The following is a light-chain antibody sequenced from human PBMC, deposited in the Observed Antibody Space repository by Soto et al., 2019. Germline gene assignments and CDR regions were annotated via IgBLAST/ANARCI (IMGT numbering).Light chain of an antibody. V-gene: IGKV3-20*01. J-gene: IGKJ2*01. CDR1: QSLSSNY. CDR3: QQYGLSPT. Sequence: EIVLTQSPGTLSLSPGETATLSCRAGQSLSSNYLAWYQQKPGQAPRLVMYGASSRATGIPDRFSGSGSGTDFTLTISRLEPEDFAVYYCQQYGLSPTFGQGTKVDIK. CDR2: GAS.